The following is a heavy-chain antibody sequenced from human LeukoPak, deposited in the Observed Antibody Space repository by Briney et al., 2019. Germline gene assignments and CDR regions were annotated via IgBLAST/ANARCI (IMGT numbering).Heavy chain of an antibody. CDR1: GFTFDDYA. D-gene: IGHD5-24*01. CDR2: GYYSGTT. CDR3: AREGDPGSGYNYGNWLDP. J-gene: IGHJ5*02. V-gene: IGHV4-59*01. Sequence: PGGSLRLSCAASGFTFDDYAMHWVRQAPGKGLEWIGYGYYSGTTNYNPSFKSRVTISLDTSKSQFSLKLRFVTTADTAVYYCAREGDPGSGYNYGNWLDPWGQGTLVTVSS.